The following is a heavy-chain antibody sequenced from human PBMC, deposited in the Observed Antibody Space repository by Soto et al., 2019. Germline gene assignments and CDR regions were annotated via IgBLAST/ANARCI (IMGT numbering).Heavy chain of an antibody. V-gene: IGHV4-59*01. CDR3: ARLTAGDAFDI. J-gene: IGHJ3*02. CDR2: IYYSGST. D-gene: IGHD6-13*01. CDR1: GGSISSYY. Sequence: SETLSLTCTVSGGSISSYYWSWIRQPPGKGLEWIGYIYYSGSTNYNPSLESRVNISVDTSKNQFSLKLSSVTAADTAVYYCARLTAGDAFDIWGQGTMVTVSS.